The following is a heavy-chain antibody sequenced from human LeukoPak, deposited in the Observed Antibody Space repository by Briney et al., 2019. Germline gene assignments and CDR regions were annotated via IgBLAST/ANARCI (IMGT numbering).Heavy chain of an antibody. D-gene: IGHD4-11*01. Sequence: PSETLSLTCAVYGGSFSGYYWSWIRQPPGKGLEWIGEINHSGSTNYNPSLKSRVTISVDTSKNQFSLKLSSVTAADTAVYYCARGALQYYYYYMGVWGKGTTVTVSS. CDR1: GGSFSGYY. V-gene: IGHV4-34*01. J-gene: IGHJ6*03. CDR2: INHSGST. CDR3: ARGALQYYYYYMGV.